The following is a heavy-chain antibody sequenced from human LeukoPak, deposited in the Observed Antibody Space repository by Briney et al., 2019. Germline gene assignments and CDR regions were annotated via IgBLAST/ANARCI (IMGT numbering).Heavy chain of an antibody. CDR1: GGTFSSYA. D-gene: IGHD3-22*01. Sequence: SVKVSCKASGGTFSSYAISWVRQAPGQGLEWMGGIIPIFGTANYAQKFQGRVTITADKSTSTAYMELSSLRSEDTAVYYCARGYSYYYDSSGYSFDYWGQGTLVTVSS. CDR2: IIPIFGTA. J-gene: IGHJ4*02. V-gene: IGHV1-69*06. CDR3: ARGYSYYYDSSGYSFDY.